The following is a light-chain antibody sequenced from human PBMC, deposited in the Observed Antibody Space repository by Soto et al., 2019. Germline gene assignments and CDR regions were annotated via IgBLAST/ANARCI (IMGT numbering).Light chain of an antibody. CDR1: QSVSSN. V-gene: IGKV3-15*01. CDR2: GAS. Sequence: EIVMTQSPATLSVSPGERAALSCRASQSVSSNFAWYQQKPGQAPRLLIYGASTRATGIPARFSGSGSGTEFILTISSLQSGDFAVHYCQQYNNWPYTFGQGTKLEIK. CDR3: QQYNNWPYT. J-gene: IGKJ2*01.